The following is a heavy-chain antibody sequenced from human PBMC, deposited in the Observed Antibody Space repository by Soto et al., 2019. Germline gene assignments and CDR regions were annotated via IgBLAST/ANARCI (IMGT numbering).Heavy chain of an antibody. CDR1: GFTFSRYV. CDR3: ARVPDLDYCSRTSCLYYFDY. J-gene: IGHJ4*02. D-gene: IGHD2-2*01. V-gene: IGHV3-23*01. CDR2: INSNGDST. Sequence: EVQLLESGGGLVQPGGSLRLSFVASGFTFSRYVMSWVRQAPGKGLEWVSTINSNGDSTYYADSVKGRFTISRDNSKTSLYLQMNSLRAEDTAVYYCARVPDLDYCSRTSCLYYFDYWGQGALVTVSS.